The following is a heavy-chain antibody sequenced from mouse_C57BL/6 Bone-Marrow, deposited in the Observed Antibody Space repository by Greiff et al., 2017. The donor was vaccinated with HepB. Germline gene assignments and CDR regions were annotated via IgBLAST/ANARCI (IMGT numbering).Heavy chain of an antibody. D-gene: IGHD2-2*01. CDR2: INPNNGGT. V-gene: IGHV1-18*01. CDR1: GYTFTDYN. Sequence: VQLQQSGPELVKPGASVKIPCKASGYTFTDYNMDWVKQSHGKSLEWIGDINPNNGGTIYNQKFKGKATLTVDKSSSTAYMEFRSLTSEDTAVYYCARSLRLRRRRSGCFDYWGQGTTLTVSS. J-gene: IGHJ2*01. CDR3: ARSLRLRRRRSGCFDY.